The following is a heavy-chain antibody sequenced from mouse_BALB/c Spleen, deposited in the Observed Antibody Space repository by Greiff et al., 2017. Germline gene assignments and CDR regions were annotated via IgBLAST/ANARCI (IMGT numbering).Heavy chain of an antibody. D-gene: IGHD2-14*01. CDR1: GFTFTDYY. J-gene: IGHJ4*01. V-gene: IGHV7-3*02. CDR2: IRKKANGYTS. Sequence: EVMLVESGGGLVQPGGSLRLSCATSGFTFTDYYMSWVRQPPGKALEWLGFIRKKANGYTSEYSASVKGRFTISRDNSQSILYLQMNTLRAEDSATYYCARDGVRRYYAMDYWGQGTSVTVSS. CDR3: ARDGVRRYYAMDY.